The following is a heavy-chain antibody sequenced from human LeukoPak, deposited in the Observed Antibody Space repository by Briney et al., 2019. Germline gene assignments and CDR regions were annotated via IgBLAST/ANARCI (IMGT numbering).Heavy chain of an antibody. CDR1: GYTFTSYY. Sequence: GASVKVSCKASGYTFTSYYLQWVRQAPGQGLEWMGIINPSGGSTNYAQKFQERVTITRDMSTSTAYMELSSLRSEDTAVYYCAAYERDSTWFDPWGQGTLVTVSS. D-gene: IGHD2/OR15-2a*01. CDR2: INPSGGST. CDR3: AAYERDSTWFDP. V-gene: IGHV1-46*01. J-gene: IGHJ5*02.